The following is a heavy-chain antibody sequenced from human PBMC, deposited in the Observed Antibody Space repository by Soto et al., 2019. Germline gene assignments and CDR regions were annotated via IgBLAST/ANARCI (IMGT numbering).Heavy chain of an antibody. CDR1: GYTFTSYG. CDR3: ARVEAGYCSSASCYEYYYYYYMDV. D-gene: IGHD2-2*01. V-gene: IGHV1-18*01. J-gene: IGHJ6*03. CDR2: ISAYNGNT. Sequence: ASVKISCKASGYTFTSYGISWVRQAPGQGLEWMGWISAYNGNTNYAQKLQGRVTMTPDTSTSTAYMELRSLRSDDTAVYYCARVEAGYCSSASCYEYYYYYYMDVWGKGTTVTVSS.